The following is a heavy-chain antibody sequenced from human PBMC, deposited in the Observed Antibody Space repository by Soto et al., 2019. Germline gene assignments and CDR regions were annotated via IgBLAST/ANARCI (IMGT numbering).Heavy chain of an antibody. J-gene: IGHJ5*01. CDR1: GFTFDYYW. D-gene: IGHD1-26*01. CDR2: INSDGSRT. Sequence: EVQLVESGGELVQPGGSLRLSCAASGFTFDYYWMHWVRQAPGKGRVWVSRINSDGSRTNYADSVKGRFTISRDNAKNTLYLQMNSLRAEDTAGYYCVRVATGSFNWIDRWGQGTKVTVSS. CDR3: VRVATGSFNWIDR. V-gene: IGHV3-74*01.